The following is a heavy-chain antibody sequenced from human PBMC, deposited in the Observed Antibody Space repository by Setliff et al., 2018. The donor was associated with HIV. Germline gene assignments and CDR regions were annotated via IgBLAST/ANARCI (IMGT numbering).Heavy chain of an antibody. D-gene: IGHD6-19*01. V-gene: IGHV4-34*01. CDR1: GGLFTGYY. CDR2: INHRGST. Sequence: SETLSLTCAVSGGLFTGYYWSWIRQPPGKGLEWIGEINHRGSTNHNPSLKSRVTISVDTSKNQFSLKLSSVTAADTAVYYCARDQAYSSGWIDYWGQGTLVTVSS. J-gene: IGHJ4*02. CDR3: ARDQAYSSGWIDY.